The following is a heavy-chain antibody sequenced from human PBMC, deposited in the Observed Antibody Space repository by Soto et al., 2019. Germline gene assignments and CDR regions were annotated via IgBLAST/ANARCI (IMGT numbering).Heavy chain of an antibody. D-gene: IGHD3-3*01. CDR2: IYYSGST. CDR1: GGSISSYY. V-gene: IGHV4-59*08. Sequence: SETLSLTCTVSGGSISSYYWSWIRQPPGKGLEWIGYIYYSGSTNYNPSLKSRVTISVDTSKNQFSLKLSSVTAADTAVYYCARHRARVAYFDYWGQGTLVTVSS. CDR3: ARHRARVAYFDY. J-gene: IGHJ4*02.